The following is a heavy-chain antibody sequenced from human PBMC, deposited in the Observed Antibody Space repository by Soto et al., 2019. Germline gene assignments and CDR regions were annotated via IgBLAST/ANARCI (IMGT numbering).Heavy chain of an antibody. D-gene: IGHD3-3*01. CDR2: IIPIFGTA. CDR1: GGTFSSYA. V-gene: IGHV1-69*12. Sequence: QVQLVQSGAEVKKPGSSVKVSCKASGGTFSSYAISWVRQAPGQGLEWMGGIIPIFGTANYAQKFQGRVTITADESTSTDYMELSSLRSEDTAVYYCARGLGSWSGYYTPFDYWGQGTLVTVSS. CDR3: ARGLGSWSGYYTPFDY. J-gene: IGHJ4*02.